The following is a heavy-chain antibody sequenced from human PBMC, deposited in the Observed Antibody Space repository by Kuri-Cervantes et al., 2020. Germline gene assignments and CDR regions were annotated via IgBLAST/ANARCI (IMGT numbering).Heavy chain of an antibody. Sequence: SETLSLTCTVSGGSISTFYWSWIRQPPGKILEWIGYICYSGSTNYNPSLKSRVTISVDTSKNQFSLKLSSVTAAVTAVYYCARVGREYEVWGSYRYSFDAFDIWGQGTMVTVSS. V-gene: IGHV4-59*01. D-gene: IGHD3-16*02. J-gene: IGHJ3*02. CDR2: ICYSGST. CDR1: GGSISTFY. CDR3: ARVGREYEVWGSYRYSFDAFDI.